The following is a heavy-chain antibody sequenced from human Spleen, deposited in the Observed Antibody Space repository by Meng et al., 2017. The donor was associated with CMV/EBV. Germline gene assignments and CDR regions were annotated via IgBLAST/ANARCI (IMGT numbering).Heavy chain of an antibody. CDR1: GFTFSSYS. CDR3: TRGPKWELRSAFDI. Sequence: GGSLRLSCAASGFTFSSYSMNWVRQAPGRGLEWVSSISSSSSYIYYADSVKGRFTISRDNAKNSLYLQMNSLRAEDTAVYYCTRGPKWELRSAFDIWGQGAMVTVSS. J-gene: IGHJ3*02. V-gene: IGHV3-21*01. D-gene: IGHD1-26*01. CDR2: ISSSSSYI.